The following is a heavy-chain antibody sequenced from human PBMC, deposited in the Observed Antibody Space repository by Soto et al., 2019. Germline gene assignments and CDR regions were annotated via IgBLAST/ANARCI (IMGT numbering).Heavy chain of an antibody. D-gene: IGHD4-4*01. CDR1: GGSISSGGYY. Sequence: SETLSLTCTVSGGSISSGGYYWSWIRQHPGKGLEWIGYIYYSWSTYYNPSLKNGVTISVDTSKNQFSLKLSSVTAADTAEYYCARVKKALHSNTREYYYYYMDVWGKGTTVTVSS. CDR2: IYYSWST. V-gene: IGHV4-31*03. J-gene: IGHJ6*03. CDR3: ARVKKALHSNTREYYYYYMDV.